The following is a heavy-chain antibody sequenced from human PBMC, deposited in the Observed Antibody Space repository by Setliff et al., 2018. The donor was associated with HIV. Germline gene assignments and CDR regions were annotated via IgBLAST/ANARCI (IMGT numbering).Heavy chain of an antibody. D-gene: IGHD3-10*01. Sequence: RGESLKISCAGSGFNMAAYWIAWVRQMPGEGLEWMGIIYVGDSDVRYGPSFQGQVTISADNSISTAYLEWSSLKASDTAIYYCARLADTSAYYFDFWGQGTPVTVSS. CDR2: IYVGDSDV. CDR1: GFNMAAYW. CDR3: ARLADTSAYYFDF. V-gene: IGHV5-51*01. J-gene: IGHJ4*02.